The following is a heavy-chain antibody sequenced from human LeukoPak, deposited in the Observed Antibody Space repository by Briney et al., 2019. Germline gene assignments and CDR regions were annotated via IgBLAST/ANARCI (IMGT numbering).Heavy chain of an antibody. CDR3: AKRASDSSGQVDY. Sequence: GGSLRLSCAASGFTFSSYSMNWVRQAPGKGLEWVSLIYSGGITYYADSVKGRFTISRDNSKNTLYLQMNSLRAEDTAVYYCAKRASDSSGQVDYWGQGTLATVSS. V-gene: IGHV3-53*01. D-gene: IGHD6-19*01. CDR2: IYSGGIT. CDR1: GFTFSSYS. J-gene: IGHJ4*02.